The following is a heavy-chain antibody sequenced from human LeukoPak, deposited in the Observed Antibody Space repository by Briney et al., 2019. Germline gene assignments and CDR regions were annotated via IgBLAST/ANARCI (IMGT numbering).Heavy chain of an antibody. CDR2: NYYSGST. D-gene: IGHD2-2*01. Sequence: PSETLSLTCTVSGGSISSYYWSWIRQPPRKGLEWIGHNYYSGSTNYNPSLKSRVTISVDTSKNQFSLNLSSVTAADTAVYYCARHYCSSTSCFYNWFDPWGQGTLVTVSS. CDR1: GGSISSYY. CDR3: ARHYCSSTSCFYNWFDP. V-gene: IGHV4-59*08. J-gene: IGHJ5*02.